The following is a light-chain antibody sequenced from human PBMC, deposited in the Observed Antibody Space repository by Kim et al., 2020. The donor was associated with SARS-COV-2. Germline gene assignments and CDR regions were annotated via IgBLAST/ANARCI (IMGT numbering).Light chain of an antibody. CDR1: PSINSW. Sequence: SVGARVTITCRASPSINSWLAWYQQTPGKAPKLLIYRASSLDSGVPSRFSGSGSGTEFTLTISSLQPDDFATYYCQQYNSYSRYTFGQGTKLEI. CDR2: RAS. V-gene: IGKV1-5*03. CDR3: QQYNSYSRYT. J-gene: IGKJ2*01.